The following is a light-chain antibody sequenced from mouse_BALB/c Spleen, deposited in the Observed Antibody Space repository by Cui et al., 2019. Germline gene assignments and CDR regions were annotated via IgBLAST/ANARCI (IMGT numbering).Light chain of an antibody. V-gene: IGKV4-80*01. J-gene: IGKJ1*01. CDR3: HQWSSYPWT. Sequence: QIVLTHPPAIMSAPLGEEITLTCSGSSSVSYMHWYQQTSGASPKLLIYGTSNLASGVPSRFSGSGSGTFYSLTIGGVEAEDAADYYCHQWSSYPWTFGGGTKLEIK. CDR1: SSVSY. CDR2: GTS.